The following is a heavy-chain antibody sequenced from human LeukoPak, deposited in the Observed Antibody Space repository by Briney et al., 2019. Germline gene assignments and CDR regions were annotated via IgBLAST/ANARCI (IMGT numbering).Heavy chain of an antibody. CDR3: ARQLGIAAAGPYFDY. J-gene: IGHJ4*02. Sequence: KPGESLKTSCKGSGYSFTSYWIGWVRRMPGKGLEWMGIIYPGDSDTRYSPSFQGQVTISADKSISTAYLQWSSLKASDTAMYYCARQLGIAAAGPYFDYWGQGTLVTVSS. CDR2: IYPGDSDT. D-gene: IGHD6-13*01. V-gene: IGHV5-51*01. CDR1: GYSFTSYW.